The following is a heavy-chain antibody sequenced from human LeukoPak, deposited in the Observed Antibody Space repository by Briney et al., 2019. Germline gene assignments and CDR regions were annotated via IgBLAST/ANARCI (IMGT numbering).Heavy chain of an antibody. V-gene: IGHV3-23*01. CDR1: GFTFSNYA. D-gene: IGHD3-16*01. CDR2: ISSSSGST. J-gene: IGHJ3*02. Sequence: PGGSLRLSCAASGFTFSNYAISWVRQAPGKGLEWVSSISSSSGSTNYADSVKGRFTISRDNSKNTVYLQMNSLRAGDTAVYYCATTFAFDIWGQGTMVTVSS. CDR3: ATTFAFDI.